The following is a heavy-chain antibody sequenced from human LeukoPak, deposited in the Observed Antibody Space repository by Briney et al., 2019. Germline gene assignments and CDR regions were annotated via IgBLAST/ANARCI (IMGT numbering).Heavy chain of an antibody. CDR1: GGSISSGGYY. Sequence: PSETLSLTCTVSGGSISSGGYYWSWIRQHPGKGLEWLGYIYYSGSTYYNPSLKSRVTISVDTSKNQFSLKLSSVTAADTAVYYCARRTGPQWELLPNYWGQGTLVTVSS. V-gene: IGHV4-31*03. D-gene: IGHD1-26*01. CDR2: IYYSGST. CDR3: ARRTGPQWELLPNY. J-gene: IGHJ4*02.